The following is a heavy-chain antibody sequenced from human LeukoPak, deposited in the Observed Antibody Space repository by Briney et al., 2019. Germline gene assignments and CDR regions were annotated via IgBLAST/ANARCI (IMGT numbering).Heavy chain of an antibody. J-gene: IGHJ4*02. CDR3: ARVNDIVVVPAAGHFDY. CDR2: IYYSGST. V-gene: IGHV4-61*01. D-gene: IGHD2-2*01. CDR1: SGSVSSGSYY. Sequence: SETLSLTCTVSSGSVSSGSYYWSWIRQPPGKGLEWIGYIYYSGSTNYNPSLKSRVTISVDTSKNQFSLKLSSVTAADTAVYYCARVNDIVVVPAAGHFDYWGQGTLVTVSS.